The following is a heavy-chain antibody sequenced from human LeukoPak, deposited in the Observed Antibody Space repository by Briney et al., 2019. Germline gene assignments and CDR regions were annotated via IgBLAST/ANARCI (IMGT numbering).Heavy chain of an antibody. V-gene: IGHV3-21*06. Sequence: GGSLRLSCGASGFTFRTSWMDWVRQAPGKGLEWVSSISGSSTDIYYADSVKGRFTISRDNAKNSVFLQINNLRAEDTAIFYCARRGYYDSSGYDYWGQGTLVTVSS. CDR3: ARRGYYDSSGYDY. CDR2: ISGSSTDI. CDR1: GFTFRTSW. D-gene: IGHD3-22*01. J-gene: IGHJ4*02.